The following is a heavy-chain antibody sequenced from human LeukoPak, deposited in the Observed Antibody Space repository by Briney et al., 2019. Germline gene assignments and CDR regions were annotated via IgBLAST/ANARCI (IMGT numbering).Heavy chain of an antibody. V-gene: IGHV3-48*04. CDR1: GFTFSSYS. CDR2: ISSSSSTI. Sequence: PGGSLRLSCAASGFTFSSYSMNWVREAPGKGMEWVSYISSSSSTIYYADSVKGRFTISRDNAKNSLYLQMNSPRAEDTAVYYCARRVRGSYGLYYFDYWGQGTLVTVSS. CDR3: ARRVRGSYGLYYFDY. J-gene: IGHJ4*02. D-gene: IGHD1-26*01.